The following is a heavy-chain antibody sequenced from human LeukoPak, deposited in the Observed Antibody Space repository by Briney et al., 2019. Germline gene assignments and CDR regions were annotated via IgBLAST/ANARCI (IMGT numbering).Heavy chain of an antibody. J-gene: IGHJ4*02. CDR3: AKDNYDFWSGRYFDY. CDR2: IRDDGSNK. CDR1: GFTFSSYG. V-gene: IGHV3-30*02. D-gene: IGHD3-3*01. Sequence: GGSLRLSCAASGFTFSSYGMHWVRQAPGKGLERVAFIRDDGSNKYYAESVKGRFTISRENSKKTRYRQMNSLRAEDTAVYYCAKDNYDFWSGRYFDYWGQGTLVTVSS.